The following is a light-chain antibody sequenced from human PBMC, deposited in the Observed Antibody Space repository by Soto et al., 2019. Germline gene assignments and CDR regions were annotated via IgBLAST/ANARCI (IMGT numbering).Light chain of an antibody. Sequence: QSALAQPASVSGSPGQSITISCTGTRNDVGGYNYVSWYQQHPGKAPKLMIYDVSNRPSGVSNRFSGSKSGNTASLTISGLQAEDEADYYCSSYTSSSTPFYVFGNGTKVTVL. CDR2: DVS. CDR1: RNDVGGYNY. CDR3: SSYTSSSTPFYV. J-gene: IGLJ1*01. V-gene: IGLV2-14*01.